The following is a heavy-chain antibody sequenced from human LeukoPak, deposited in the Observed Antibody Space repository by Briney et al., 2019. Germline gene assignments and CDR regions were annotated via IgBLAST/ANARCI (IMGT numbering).Heavy chain of an antibody. V-gene: IGHV3-7*01. CDR1: GFTFSSYW. D-gene: IGHD3-9*01. J-gene: IGHJ6*02. CDR2: IKQDGSEK. CDR3: ARCFRYYDILTGQYYYYGMDV. Sequence: GGSLRLSCAASGFTFSSYWMSWVRQAPGKGLEWVANIKQDGSEKYYVDSVKGRFTISRDNAKNSLYLQMNSLRAEDTAVYYCARCFRYYDILTGQYYYYGMDVWGQGTTVTVSS.